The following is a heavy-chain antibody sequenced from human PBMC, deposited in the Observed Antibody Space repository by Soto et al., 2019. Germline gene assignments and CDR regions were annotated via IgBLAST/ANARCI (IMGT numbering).Heavy chain of an antibody. D-gene: IGHD6-13*01. J-gene: IGHJ4*02. CDR2: IHHSGST. Sequence: QVQLQESGPGLVRPSGTVSLTCAVSGLSISSGDWWSWVRQPPGKGLEWIGEIHHSGSTNYNPSLKSRVSMSVVPSKDLFSLTLTSVTAADTAFYYCARDQGSHPGDWGQGPLVSVSS. CDR3: ARDQGSHPGD. CDR1: GLSISSGDW. V-gene: IGHV4-4*02.